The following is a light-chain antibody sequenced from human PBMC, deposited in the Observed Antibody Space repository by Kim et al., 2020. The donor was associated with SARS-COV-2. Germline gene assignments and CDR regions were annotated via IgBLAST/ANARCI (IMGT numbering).Light chain of an antibody. CDR3: CAYAGSGIWL. Sequence: GQSITLSCTGTSNDVGSYDIVSWYQQFPGKAPKLVIYEVNKRPSGTSSRFSGSKSGNTASLSISGLQTEDEADYSCCAYAGSGIWLFGGGTKVTVL. CDR2: EVN. CDR1: SNDVGSYDI. J-gene: IGLJ2*01. V-gene: IGLV2-23*02.